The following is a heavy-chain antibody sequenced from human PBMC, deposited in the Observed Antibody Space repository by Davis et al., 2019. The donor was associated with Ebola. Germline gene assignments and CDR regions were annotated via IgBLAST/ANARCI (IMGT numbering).Heavy chain of an antibody. CDR1: GDSLSSGGGYY. J-gene: IGHJ4*02. V-gene: IGHV4-31*11. CDR2: IFHSGGT. CDR3: ARVKDYDFWNGFYFDY. D-gene: IGHD3-3*01. Sequence: LRLSCGVSGDSLSSGGGYYWSWVRQHPGKGLEWIGYIFHSGGTYYNPSLKSRVTISVEKSKSQFSLKLNSVTAADTAVYYCARVKDYDFWNGFYFDYWGQGILVTVSS.